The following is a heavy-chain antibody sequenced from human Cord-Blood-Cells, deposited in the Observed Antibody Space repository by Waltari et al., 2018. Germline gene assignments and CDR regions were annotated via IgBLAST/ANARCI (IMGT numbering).Heavy chain of an antibody. V-gene: IGHV6-1*01. J-gene: IGHJ3*02. Sequence: QVQLQQSGPGLVKPSQTLSLTCAISGDRVSSNSAAWNWIRQSPSRGLEWLGRTYYRSKWYNDYAVSVKSRITINPDTFKNQFSLQLNSVTPEDTAVYYCARVDYDFWSGYYTNAFDIWGQGTMVTVSS. CDR2: TYYRSKWYN. CDR3: ARVDYDFWSGYYTNAFDI. D-gene: IGHD3-3*01. CDR1: GDRVSSNSAA.